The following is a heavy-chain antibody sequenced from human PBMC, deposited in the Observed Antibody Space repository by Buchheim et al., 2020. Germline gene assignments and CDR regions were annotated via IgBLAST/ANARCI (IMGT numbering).Heavy chain of an antibody. D-gene: IGHD5-24*01. J-gene: IGHJ4*02. Sequence: QLLESGGGLVQPGGSLRLSCAASGFTFTSYAMSWVRQAPEKGLEWVSAISGSGGATYYVDSVKGRFTISRDNSKHTLYLQMNSLRAEDTAIYYCAKDSPRDGYNCFGYWGQGTL. V-gene: IGHV3-23*01. CDR2: ISGSGGAT. CDR3: AKDSPRDGYNCFGY. CDR1: GFTFTSYA.